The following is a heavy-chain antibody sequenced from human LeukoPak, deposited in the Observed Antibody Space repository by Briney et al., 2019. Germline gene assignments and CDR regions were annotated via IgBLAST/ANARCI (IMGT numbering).Heavy chain of an antibody. D-gene: IGHD2-2*01. CDR2: IYTSGST. J-gene: IGHJ4*02. CDR1: GGSISSYY. CDR3: ARDRRYCSSTSRFSGFDY. V-gene: IGHV4-4*07. Sequence: SETLSLTCTVSGGSISSYYWSWIRQPAGEGLEWIGRIYTSGSTYYNPSLKSRVTMSVDTSKNQFSLKLSSVTAADTAVYYCARDRRYCSSTSRFSGFDYWGQGTLVTVSS.